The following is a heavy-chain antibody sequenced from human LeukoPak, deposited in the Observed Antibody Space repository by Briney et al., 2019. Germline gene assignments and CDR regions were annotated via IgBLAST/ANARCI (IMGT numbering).Heavy chain of an antibody. J-gene: IGHJ4*02. V-gene: IGHV3-74*01. CDR2: LNHDGSDT. D-gene: IGHD6-13*01. CDR1: GFTFTKYW. CDR3: ARGGFQHGFDY. Sequence: GGSLRLSCVASGFTFTKYWMHWVRQAPGKGLVWVSRLNHDGSDTIYADSVKVRFTISRDNARNTVFLQMDSLRAEDTAVYYCARGGFQHGFDYWGQGARVTVSS.